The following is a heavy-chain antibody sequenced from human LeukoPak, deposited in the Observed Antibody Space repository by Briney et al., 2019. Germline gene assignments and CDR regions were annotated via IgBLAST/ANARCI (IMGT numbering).Heavy chain of an antibody. J-gene: IGHJ6*03. Sequence: SETLSLTCTVSGGSISSGGYYWSWIRQHPGKGLEWIGYIYYSGSTYYNPSLKSRVTISVDTSKNQFSLKLSSVTAADTAVYYCARGRNVVVPAGFGYMDVWGKGTTVTVSS. CDR2: IYYSGST. D-gene: IGHD2-2*01. V-gene: IGHV4-31*03. CDR1: GGSISSGGYY. CDR3: ARGRNVVVPAGFGYMDV.